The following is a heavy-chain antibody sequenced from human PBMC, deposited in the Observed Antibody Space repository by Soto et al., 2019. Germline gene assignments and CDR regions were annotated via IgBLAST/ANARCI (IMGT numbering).Heavy chain of an antibody. CDR3: ARYLLVANWFGP. CDR1: GGSISSYY. Sequence: SETLSLTCTVSGGSISSYYWSWIRQPPGKGLEWIGYIYYSGSTNYNPSLKSRVTISVDTSKNQFSLKLSSVTAADTAVYYCARYLLVANWFGPWGQGTLVTVSS. J-gene: IGHJ5*02. D-gene: IGHD6-6*01. V-gene: IGHV4-59*01. CDR2: IYYSGST.